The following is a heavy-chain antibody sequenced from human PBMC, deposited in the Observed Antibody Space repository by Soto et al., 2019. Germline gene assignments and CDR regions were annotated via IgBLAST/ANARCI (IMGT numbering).Heavy chain of an antibody. CDR1: GGSISSSSYY. D-gene: IGHD6-13*01. V-gene: IGHV4-39*01. J-gene: IGHJ4*02. Sequence: QLQLQESGPGLVKPSETLSLTCTVSGGSISSSSYYWGWIRQPPGKGLEWIGSIYYSGSTYYNPSLKSRVTISVDTSKNQFSLKLSSVTAADTAVYFCARTSGYSSSWYFDYWGQGTLVTVSS. CDR2: IYYSGST. CDR3: ARTSGYSSSWYFDY.